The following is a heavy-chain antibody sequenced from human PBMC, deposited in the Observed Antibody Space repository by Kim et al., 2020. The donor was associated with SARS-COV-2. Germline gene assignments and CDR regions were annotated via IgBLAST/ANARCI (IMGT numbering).Heavy chain of an antibody. V-gene: IGHV3-9*01. CDR3: AKDWGYGSGTYFTL. CDR1: GFIFSDYS. J-gene: IGHJ3*01. D-gene: IGHD3-10*01. CDR2: ISKNSGIM. Sequence: GGSLRLSCAASGFIFSDYSMHWVRLVPGKGLEWVSVISKNSGIMAYVDSVKGRFTISRDNAKNSLYLQMNILRPEDTALYYCAKDWGYGSGTYFTLWGQG.